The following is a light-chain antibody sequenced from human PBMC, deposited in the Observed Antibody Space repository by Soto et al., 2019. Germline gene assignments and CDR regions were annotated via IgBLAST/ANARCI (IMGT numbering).Light chain of an antibody. J-gene: IGKJ1*01. CDR2: DAS. V-gene: IGKV1-5*01. CDR3: QHMRT. CDR1: QNINNW. Sequence: DIQMTQSPSTLSASIGDRVTITCRASQNINNWIAWYQQQPGKATKFLIYDASTLESGVPSRFSGSGFGTEFSLIISSLQTDDFGSYYCQHMRTFGQGTQVEMK.